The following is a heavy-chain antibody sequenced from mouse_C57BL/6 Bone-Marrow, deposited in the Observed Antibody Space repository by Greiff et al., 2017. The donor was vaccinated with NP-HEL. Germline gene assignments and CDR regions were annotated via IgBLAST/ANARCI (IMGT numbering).Heavy chain of an antibody. D-gene: IGHD1-1*01. CDR2: IFPRSGNT. Sequence: QLQQSGAELAPPFSSFPLSFHSSFYTFTSYCISWVTQRPGQGLEWIGEIFPRSGNTYYNEKFKGKATLTADKSSSTAYMELRSLTSEDSAVYFCATDYYGSSYWYVDVWGTGTTVTVSS. CDR1: FYTFTSYC. CDR3: ATDYYGSSYWYVDV. V-gene: IGHV1-81*01. J-gene: IGHJ1*03.